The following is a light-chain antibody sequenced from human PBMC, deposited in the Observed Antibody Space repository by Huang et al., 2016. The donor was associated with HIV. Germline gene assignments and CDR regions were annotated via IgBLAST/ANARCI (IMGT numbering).Light chain of an antibody. CDR1: ESLRHRNGLNY. Sequence: VVMTQSPLSLPVPPGEPASNSCRSSESLRHRNGLNYLAWYLQKPGQSPQLLIHLVSSRASGVPDRFSGGGSGTDCSLNISRVEAEDAGIYYCMEALQTPYTFGQGTKLEI. J-gene: IGKJ2*01. CDR3: MEALQTPYT. V-gene: IGKV2-28*01. CDR2: LVS.